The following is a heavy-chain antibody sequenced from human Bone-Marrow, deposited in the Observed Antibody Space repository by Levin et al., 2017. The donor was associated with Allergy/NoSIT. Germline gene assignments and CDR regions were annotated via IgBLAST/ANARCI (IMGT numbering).Heavy chain of an antibody. D-gene: IGHD6-19*01. V-gene: IGHV3-23*01. CDR3: AKEGLAVAGYYFDS. J-gene: IGHJ4*02. CDR1: GFTFSSYA. Sequence: AGGSLRLSCAASGFTFSSYAMSWVRQAPGKGQEWVSSISGSGTITHYAESVKGRFTISRDISKNMLHLQMNSLRAEDTAIYFCAKEGLAVAGYYFDSWGQGTLVTVSS. CDR2: ISGSGTIT.